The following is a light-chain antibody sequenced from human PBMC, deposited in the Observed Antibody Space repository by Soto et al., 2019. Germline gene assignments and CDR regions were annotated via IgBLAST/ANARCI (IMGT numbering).Light chain of an antibody. V-gene: IGLV2-14*01. J-gene: IGLJ1*01. CDR2: EVS. Sequence: QSVLTQPASVSGSPGQSITISCTGTSSDVGGYNYVSWYQQHPGKAPKLIIYEVSNRPSGVSNRFSGSKSGNTASLTIPGLQAEDEPHYYCSSSTSSRIYVFGSGTKVTVL. CDR3: SSSTSSRIYV. CDR1: SSDVGGYNY.